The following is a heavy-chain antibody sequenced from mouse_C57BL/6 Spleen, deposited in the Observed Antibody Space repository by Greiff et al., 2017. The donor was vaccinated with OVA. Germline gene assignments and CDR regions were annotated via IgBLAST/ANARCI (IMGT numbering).Heavy chain of an antibody. Sequence: EVQLVESGPELVKPGASVKIPCKASGYTFTDYNMDWVKQSHGKSLEWIGDINPNNGGTIYNQKFKGKATLTVDKSSSTAYMELRSLTSEDTAVYYCASLYGSSYYYAMDYWGQGTSVTVSS. CDR1: GYTFTDYN. V-gene: IGHV1-18*01. CDR2: INPNNGGT. D-gene: IGHD1-1*01. J-gene: IGHJ4*01. CDR3: ASLYGSSYYYAMDY.